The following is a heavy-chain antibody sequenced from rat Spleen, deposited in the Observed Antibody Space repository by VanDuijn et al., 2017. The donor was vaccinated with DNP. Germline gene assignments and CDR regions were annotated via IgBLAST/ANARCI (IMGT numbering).Heavy chain of an antibody. Sequence: EVQLVESGGGLVQPGRSLKLSCAASGFTFTDYSMAWVLQAPTKGLEWVATISPSGSTYYRNSVKGRFTVSRDNAKSTLYLQMDSLRSEDTATYFCARRGYYGSYWYFDFWGPGTMVTVSS. D-gene: IGHD1-6*01. J-gene: IGHJ1*01. V-gene: IGHV5-7*01. CDR1: GFTFTDYS. CDR3: ARRGYYGSYWYFDF. CDR2: ISPSGST.